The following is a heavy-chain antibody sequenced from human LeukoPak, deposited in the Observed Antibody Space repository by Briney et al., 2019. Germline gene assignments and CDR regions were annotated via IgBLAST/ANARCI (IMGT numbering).Heavy chain of an antibody. D-gene: IGHD6-13*01. CDR1: GYTFTGYY. CDR2: INPNSGGT. V-gene: IGHV1-2*02. J-gene: IGHJ4*02. Sequence: ASVKVSCKASGYTFTGYYMHWVRQAPGQGLEWMGWINPNSGGTNYAQKFQGRVTTTRDTSISTAYMELSRLRSDDTAVYYCARVVGSSWDRPYFDYWGQGTLVTVSS. CDR3: ARVVGSSWDRPYFDY.